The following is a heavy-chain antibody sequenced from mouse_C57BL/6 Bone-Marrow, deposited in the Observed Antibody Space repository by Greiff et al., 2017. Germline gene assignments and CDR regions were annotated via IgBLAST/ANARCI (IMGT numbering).Heavy chain of an antibody. J-gene: IGHJ3*01. CDR3: TREGSDRPFAY. Sequence: EVQLVESGEGLVKPGGSLKLSCAASGFTFSSYAMSWVRQTPEKRLEWVAYISSGGDYIYYADTVKGRFTISRDHARNTLYLQRSSLKSEDTAMYYCTREGSDRPFAYWGQGTLVTVSA. V-gene: IGHV5-9-1*02. CDR1: GFTFSSYA. CDR2: ISSGGDYI. D-gene: IGHD2-14*01.